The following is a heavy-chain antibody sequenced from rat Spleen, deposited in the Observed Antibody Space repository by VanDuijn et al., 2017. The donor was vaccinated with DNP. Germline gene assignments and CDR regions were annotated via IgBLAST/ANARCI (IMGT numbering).Heavy chain of an antibody. CDR3: AGAGYCTYYFDY. D-gene: IGHD4-4*01. Sequence: EVQLVESGGGLVQPGRSLKLSCVASGFTFSNYDMAWVRQAPTKGLEWVASISSSGGNTYYRDSVKGRFIVSRDNAKNTLNLQMDSLRSEDTAAYYCAGAGYCTYYFDYWGQGVMVTVSS. CDR1: GFTFSNYD. CDR2: ISSSGGNT. J-gene: IGHJ2*01. V-gene: IGHV5S13*01.